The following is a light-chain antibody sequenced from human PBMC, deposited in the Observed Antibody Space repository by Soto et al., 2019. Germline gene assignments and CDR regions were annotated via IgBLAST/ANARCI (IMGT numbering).Light chain of an antibody. CDR1: QGISSY. CDR2: AAS. J-gene: IGKJ4*01. Sequence: AIRMTQSPSSLSASTGDRVTITCRASQGISSYLAWYQQKPGKAPKLLIYAASTLQSGVPSRFSGSGSGTAFTLTLSCLQSEDFATYYCQQYYSYPPSFGGGTKVEIK. V-gene: IGKV1-8*01. CDR3: QQYYSYPPS.